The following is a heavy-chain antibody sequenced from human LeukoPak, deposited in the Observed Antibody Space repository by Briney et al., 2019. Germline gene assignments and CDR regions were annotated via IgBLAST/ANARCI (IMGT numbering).Heavy chain of an antibody. CDR1: GYTFTSYA. V-gene: IGHV1-3*01. J-gene: IGHJ6*03. CDR2: INAGNGNT. Sequence: ASVKVSCKASGYTFTSYAMHWVRQAPGQRLEWMGWINAGNGNTKYSQKFQGRVTITRDTSASTAYMELSSLRSEDTAVYYCASGSYGLIPSGNYYMDVWGKGTTVTVSS. CDR3: ASGSYGLIPSGNYYMDV. D-gene: IGHD3-10*01.